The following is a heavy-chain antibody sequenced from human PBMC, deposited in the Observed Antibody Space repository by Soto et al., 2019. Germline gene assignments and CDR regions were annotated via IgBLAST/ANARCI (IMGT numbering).Heavy chain of an antibody. J-gene: IGHJ4*02. Sequence: EVQLLESGGGLVQPGGPLRLSCAASGFTFGSYAMSWVCQAPGKGLEWVSLISGTGDSSEYANSVKGRFTISRDYSKTTVFLQMISLRAEHTAVYFCAKDNGNYGSGSFSHWGQGTLVTVSS. V-gene: IGHV3-23*01. CDR3: AKDNGNYGSGSFSH. D-gene: IGHD3-10*01. CDR2: ISGTGDSS. CDR1: GFTFGSYA.